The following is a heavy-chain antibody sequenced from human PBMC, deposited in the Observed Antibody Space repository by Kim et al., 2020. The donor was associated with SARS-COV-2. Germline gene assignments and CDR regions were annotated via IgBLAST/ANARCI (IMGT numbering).Heavy chain of an antibody. CDR1: GFTFSSYA. D-gene: IGHD3-10*01. Sequence: GGSLRLSCAASGFTFSSYAMHWVRQAPGKGLEWVAVISYDGSNKYYADSVKGRFTISRDNSKNTLYLQMNSLRAEDTAVYYCARASANYYSTYAFDIWGQGTMVTVSS. J-gene: IGHJ3*02. V-gene: IGHV3-30*04. CDR3: ARASANYYSTYAFDI. CDR2: ISYDGSNK.